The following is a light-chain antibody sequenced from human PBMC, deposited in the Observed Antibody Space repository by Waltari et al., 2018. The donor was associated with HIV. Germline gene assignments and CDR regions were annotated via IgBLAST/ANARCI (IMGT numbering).Light chain of an antibody. V-gene: IGKV3-20*01. J-gene: IGKJ2*02. CDR3: HQYTGSPRT. CDR1: QSVSSSI. Sequence: EIVLTQSPDTLSLSPGERVTLPCRASQSVSSSILAWYQQRPGQAPRLLIFGASNWAVGIPARFSGSGSGTDFTLTISTLAPEDFAVYYCHQYTGSPRTFGQGTRLDIK. CDR2: GAS.